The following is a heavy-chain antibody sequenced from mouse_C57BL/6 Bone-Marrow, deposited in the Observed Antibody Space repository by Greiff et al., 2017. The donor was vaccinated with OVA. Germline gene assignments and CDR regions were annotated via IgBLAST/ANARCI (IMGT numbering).Heavy chain of an antibody. CDR3: ARTGYYAMDY. Sequence: DVMLVESGGGLVKPGGSLKLSCAASGFTFSSYAMSWVRQTLEKRLEWVATISDGGSYTYYPDNVKGRFTISRDNAKNNLYLQMSHLKSEDTAMYYCARTGYYAMDYWGQGTSVTVSS. CDR1: GFTFSSYA. CDR2: ISDGGSYT. V-gene: IGHV5-4*03. D-gene: IGHD4-1*01. J-gene: IGHJ4*01.